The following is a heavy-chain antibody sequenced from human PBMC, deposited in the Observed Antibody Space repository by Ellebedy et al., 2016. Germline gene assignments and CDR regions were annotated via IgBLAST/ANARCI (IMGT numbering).Heavy chain of an antibody. CDR3: ARDRGYYYYYYMDV. V-gene: IGHV3-11*01. J-gene: IGHJ6*03. D-gene: IGHD3-10*01. Sequence: GGSLRLSXAASGFTFSDYYMSWIRQAPGKGLEWVSYISSSGSTIYYADSVKGRFTISRDNAKNSLYLQMNSLRAEDTAVYYCARDRGYYYYYYMDVWGKGTTVTVSS. CDR1: GFTFSDYY. CDR2: ISSSGSTI.